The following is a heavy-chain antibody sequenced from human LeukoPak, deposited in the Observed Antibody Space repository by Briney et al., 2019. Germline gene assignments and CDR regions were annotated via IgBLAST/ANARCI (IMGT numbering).Heavy chain of an antibody. V-gene: IGHV4-61*02. J-gene: IGHJ4*02. CDR3: AKDSFHYSSWYVPTSDY. Sequence: PSETLSLTCTVSGGSISSGSYYWSWIRQPAGKGLEWIGRIYTSGSTNYNPSLKSRVTISVDTSKNQFSLKLSSVTAADTAVYYYAKDSFHYSSWYVPTSDYWGQGTLVTVSS. CDR2: IYTSGST. D-gene: IGHD6-13*01. CDR1: GGSISSGSYY.